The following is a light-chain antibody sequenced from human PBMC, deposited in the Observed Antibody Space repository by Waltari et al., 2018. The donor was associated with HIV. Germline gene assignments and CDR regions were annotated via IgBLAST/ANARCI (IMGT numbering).Light chain of an antibody. J-gene: IGKJ5*01. V-gene: IGKV3-20*01. CDR1: QTVGHDY. Sequence: EIVLTQSPGTLSLSPGERGTLSCRASQTVGHDYLAWYQQKPGQAPRVLIYGASSRATGIPDRFSGSGSGTDFTLTISRLEPEDFAVYYCQQYDSSPTFGQGTRLEIK. CDR2: GAS. CDR3: QQYDSSPT.